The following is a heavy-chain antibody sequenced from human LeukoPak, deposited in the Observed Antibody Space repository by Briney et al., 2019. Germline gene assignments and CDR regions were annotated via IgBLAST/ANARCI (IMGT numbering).Heavy chain of an antibody. CDR2: INPSGGST. J-gene: IGHJ6*03. D-gene: IGHD3-10*01. Sequence: ASVKVSCKASGYTFTSYYMHWVRQAPGQGLEWMGIINPSGGSTSYAQKFQGRVTMTRDTSTSTVYMELSSLRSEDTAVYYCARSSITMVRGVIKSTTSWYHYYNMDVWGKGTTVTVSS. CDR3: ARSSITMVRGVIKSTTSWYHYYNMDV. CDR1: GYTFTSYY. V-gene: IGHV1-46*01.